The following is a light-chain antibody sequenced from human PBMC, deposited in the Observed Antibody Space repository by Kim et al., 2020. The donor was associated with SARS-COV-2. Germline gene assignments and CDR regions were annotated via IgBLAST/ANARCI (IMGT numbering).Light chain of an antibody. J-gene: IGKJ1*01. CDR3: QKYNNVPWT. CDR1: QDIAKS. Sequence: ASVGDRVTITCRASQDIAKSLAWYQQKPGKVPQVLIYAASTLQSGVPSRFSGSGSGTEFTLTIGSLQTEDVATYYCQKYNNVPWTFGPGTKVDIK. CDR2: AAS. V-gene: IGKV1-27*01.